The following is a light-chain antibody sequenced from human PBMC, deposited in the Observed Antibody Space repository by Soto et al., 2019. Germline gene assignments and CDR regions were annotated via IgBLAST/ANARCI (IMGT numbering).Light chain of an antibody. CDR2: RND. V-gene: IGLV1-47*01. CDR1: SSNIGSYY. Sequence: QSVLTHPPSASGTPGQRVTISCSGSSSNIGSYYVYWYQQLPGTAPKLLIYRNDRRPSGVPDRFSGSKSGTSASLAISGLRSEDEADYYCAAWDDSLSCPVLGGGTKLTVL. J-gene: IGLJ2*01. CDR3: AAWDDSLSCPV.